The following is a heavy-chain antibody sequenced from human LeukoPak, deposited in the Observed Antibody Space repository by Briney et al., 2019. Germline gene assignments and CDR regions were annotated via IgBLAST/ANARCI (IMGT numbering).Heavy chain of an antibody. V-gene: IGHV1-2*02. CDR1: VYALIWNS. D-gene: IGHD3-10*01. J-gene: IGHJ4*02. CDR3: ARDNMGSYEH. CDR2: IDPKSGET. Sequence: ASVTVSFMSSVYALIWNSIHWVGQARGHGREWMGRIDPKSGETHYVQRFHGRVTMTRDTSISTAYMKLSRLRADDTAVYYCARDNMGSYEHWGQGTLVTVSS.